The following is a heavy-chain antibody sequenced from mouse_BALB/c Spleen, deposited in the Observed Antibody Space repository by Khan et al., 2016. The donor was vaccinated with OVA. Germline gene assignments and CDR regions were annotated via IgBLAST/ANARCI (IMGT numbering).Heavy chain of an antibody. Sequence: EVQLVESGPGLVKPSQSLSLTCTVTGYSITSGYAWNWIRQFPGNKLEWMAYISYSGVTSYTPSLKSRISITRDTSKNQFFLQLNSVTTEDTATYYGAEGNYYGYYLDYGGQGTTLTVSS. D-gene: IGHD1-1*01. CDR1: GYSITSGYA. CDR2: ISYSGVT. J-gene: IGHJ2*01. V-gene: IGHV3-2*02. CDR3: AEGNYYGYYLDY.